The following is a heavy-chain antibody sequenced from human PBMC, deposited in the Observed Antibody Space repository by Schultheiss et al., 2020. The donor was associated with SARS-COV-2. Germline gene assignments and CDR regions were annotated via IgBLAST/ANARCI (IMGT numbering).Heavy chain of an antibody. CDR3: ARGRRSSGHYFDY. D-gene: IGHD6-6*01. V-gene: IGHV3-21*01. CDR2: ISGSGGST. Sequence: GGSLSLSCAASGFTFSSYSMNWVRQAPGKGLEWVSAISGSGGSTYYADSVKGRFTISRDNAKNSLYLQMNSLRAEDTAVYYCARGRRSSGHYFDYWGQGTLVTVSS. J-gene: IGHJ4*02. CDR1: GFTFSSYS.